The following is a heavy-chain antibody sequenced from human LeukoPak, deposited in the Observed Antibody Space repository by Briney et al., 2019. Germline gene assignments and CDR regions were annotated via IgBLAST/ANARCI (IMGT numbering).Heavy chain of an antibody. V-gene: IGHV4-31*03. Sequence: SETLSLTCTVSGSSISSGGYYWSWIRQHPGKGLEWIGYIYYSGSTYYNPSLKSRVTISVDTSKNQFSLKLSSVTAADTAVYYCARGGTGTPFDPWGQGTLVTVSS. CDR3: ARGGTGTPFDP. D-gene: IGHD1-14*01. CDR1: GSSISSGGYY. CDR2: IYYSGST. J-gene: IGHJ5*02.